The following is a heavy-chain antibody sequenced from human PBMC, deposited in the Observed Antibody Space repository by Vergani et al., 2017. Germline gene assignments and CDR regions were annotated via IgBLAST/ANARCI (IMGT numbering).Heavy chain of an antibody. J-gene: IGHJ5*02. CDR2: IYHSGST. D-gene: IGHD2-15*01. V-gene: IGHV4-4*02. CDR3: ARGVRNNGRKKKDIVVVVAATRGNWFDP. CDR1: GGSISSSNW. Sequence: QVQLQESGPGLVKPSGTLSLTCAVSGGSISSSNWWSWVRQPPGKGLEWIGEIYHSGSTNYNPSLKSRVTISVDTSKNQFSLKLSSVTAADTAVYYCARGVRNNGRKKKDIVVVVAATRGNWFDPWGQGTLVTVSS.